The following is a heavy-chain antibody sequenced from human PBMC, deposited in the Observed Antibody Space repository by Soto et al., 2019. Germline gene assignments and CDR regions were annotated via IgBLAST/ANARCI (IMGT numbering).Heavy chain of an antibody. D-gene: IGHD1-1*01. J-gene: IGHJ4*02. V-gene: IGHV1-18*01. CDR3: ARGRYGDY. CDR2: ISAHNGNT. Sequence: QVHLVQSGAEVKKPGASVKVSCKGSGYAFTTYGITWVRQAPGQGLEWMGWISAHNGNTNYAQKLQGRVTVTRDTSTSTAYMELSSLRSDDTAVYYCARGRYGDYWGQGALVTVSS. CDR1: GYAFTTYG.